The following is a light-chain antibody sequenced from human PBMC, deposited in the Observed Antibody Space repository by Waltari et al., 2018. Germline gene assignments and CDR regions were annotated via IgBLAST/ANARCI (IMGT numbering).Light chain of an antibody. CDR1: ALPNQY. CDR3: QSADTSGTYVV. Sequence: SYELTPPPSVSMSPGQTARITCSGDALPNQYAYWYQQKAGQAPVVVIHKDSERPSGIPERFSGSSSGTTVTLTISEVQAEDEADYYCQSADTSGTYVVFGGGTKLTVL. CDR2: KDS. J-gene: IGLJ2*01. V-gene: IGLV3-25*03.